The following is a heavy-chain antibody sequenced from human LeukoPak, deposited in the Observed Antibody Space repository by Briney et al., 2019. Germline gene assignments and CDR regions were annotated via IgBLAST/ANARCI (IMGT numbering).Heavy chain of an antibody. CDR3: ARIGFGYCSSTSCYGMDV. J-gene: IGHJ6*02. Sequence: ASVKVSCKASGYTFTSYGISWVRQAPGQGLEWMGWISAYNGNTNYAQKPQGRVTMTTDTSTSTAYMELRSLRSDDTAVYYCARIGFGYCSSTSCYGMDVWGQGTTVTVSS. D-gene: IGHD2-2*03. V-gene: IGHV1-18*01. CDR1: GYTFTSYG. CDR2: ISAYNGNT.